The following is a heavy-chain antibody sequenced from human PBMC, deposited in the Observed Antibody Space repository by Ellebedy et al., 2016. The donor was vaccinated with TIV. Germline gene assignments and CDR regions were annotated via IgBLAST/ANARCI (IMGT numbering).Heavy chain of an antibody. Sequence: GESLKISXVASGFTFSSYGMHWVRQAPGKGLEWVAVVSSDGNTKWYADSVKGRFTISRDNSKNTLFLQMNSLRAEDTAVYYCAKDPYYYDSSGYQIWGQGTMVTVSS. CDR1: GFTFSSYG. D-gene: IGHD3-22*01. V-gene: IGHV3-30*18. CDR3: AKDPYYYDSSGYQI. CDR2: VSSDGNTK. J-gene: IGHJ3*02.